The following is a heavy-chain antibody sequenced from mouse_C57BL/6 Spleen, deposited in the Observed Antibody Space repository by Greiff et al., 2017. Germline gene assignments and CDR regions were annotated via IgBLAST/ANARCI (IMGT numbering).Heavy chain of an antibody. CDR2: INPNNGGT. D-gene: IGHD1-1*01. V-gene: IGHV1-26*01. CDR3: ADGSSSWYFDV. Sequence: VQLQQSGPELVKPGASVKISCKASGYTFTDYYMNWVKQSHGKSLEWIGDINPNNGGTSYNQKFKGKATLTVDKSSSTAYMELRSLTSEDSAVYYCADGSSSWYFDVWGTGTTVTVSS. CDR1: GYTFTDYY. J-gene: IGHJ1*03.